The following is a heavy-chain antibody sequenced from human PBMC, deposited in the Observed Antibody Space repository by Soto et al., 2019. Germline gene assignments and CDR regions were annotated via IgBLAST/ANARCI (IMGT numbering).Heavy chain of an antibody. J-gene: IGHJ4*02. CDR3: ARDRRVDYYDSSGLDY. CDR1: GGSISSGGYY. V-gene: IGHV4-31*03. Sequence: QVQLQESGPGLVKPSQTLSLTCTVSGGSISSGGYYWSWIRQHPGKGLEWIGYIYYSGSTYYNPSLKNRVTISVDTSKNQFSLKLSSVTAADTAVYYCARDRRVDYYDSSGLDYWGQGTLVTVSS. D-gene: IGHD3-22*01. CDR2: IYYSGST.